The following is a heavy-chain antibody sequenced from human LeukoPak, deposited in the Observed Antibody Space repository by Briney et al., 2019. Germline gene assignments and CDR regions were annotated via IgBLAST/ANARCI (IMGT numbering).Heavy chain of an antibody. CDR1: VYTFTDYY. V-gene: IGHV1-2*02. Sequence: ASVTVSFKSSVYTFTDYYMHWVRQAPGQGLEWMGWINPNSGGTNYAQKFQGRVTMTRDTSISTAYMELSRLRSDDTAVYYCARDEYCSSTSCYDYWGQGTLVTVSS. CDR3: ARDEYCSSTSCYDY. D-gene: IGHD2-2*01. CDR2: INPNSGGT. J-gene: IGHJ4*02.